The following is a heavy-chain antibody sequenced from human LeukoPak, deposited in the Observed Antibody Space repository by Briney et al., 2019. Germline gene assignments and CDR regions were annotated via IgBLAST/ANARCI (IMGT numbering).Heavy chain of an antibody. CDR3: ARDSANGSNWYFDY. Sequence: PSETLSLTCTVSGGSMRNYYWSWIRQPPGKGLEWIGSIYYSGSTYYNPSLKSRVTISVDTSKNQFSLNLNSVTAADTAVYYCARDSANGSNWYFDYWGQGTLVTVSS. CDR2: IYYSGST. J-gene: IGHJ4*02. D-gene: IGHD5-24*01. CDR1: GGSMRNYY. V-gene: IGHV4-59*12.